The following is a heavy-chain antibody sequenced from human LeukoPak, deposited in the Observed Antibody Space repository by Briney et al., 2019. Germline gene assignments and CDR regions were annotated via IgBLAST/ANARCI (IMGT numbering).Heavy chain of an antibody. CDR3: ARRWLRTRGFDY. J-gene: IGHJ4*02. CDR1: GGSFSGYY. CDR2: INHSGST. D-gene: IGHD5-12*01. V-gene: IGHV4-34*01. Sequence: SETLSLTCAVYGGSFSGYYWSWIRQPPGKGLEWIGEINHSGSTNYNPSLKSRVTISVDTSKNQFSLKLSSVTAADTAVYYCARRWLRTRGFDYWGQGTLVTVSS.